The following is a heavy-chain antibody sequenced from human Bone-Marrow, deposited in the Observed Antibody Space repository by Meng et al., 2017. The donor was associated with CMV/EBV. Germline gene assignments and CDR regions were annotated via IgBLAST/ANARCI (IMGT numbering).Heavy chain of an antibody. D-gene: IGHD6-6*01. CDR3: ARVGRAAQYYFDY. CDR2: IYHSGST. Sequence: SETLSLTCTVSGGSISSYYWNWIRQPPGKGLEWIGYIYHSGSTNYNPSLKSRVTISVDTSKKQFSLKLSSVTAADTAVYYCARVGRAAQYYFDYWGQGTLVTVSS. CDR1: GGSISSYY. V-gene: IGHV4-59*01. J-gene: IGHJ4*02.